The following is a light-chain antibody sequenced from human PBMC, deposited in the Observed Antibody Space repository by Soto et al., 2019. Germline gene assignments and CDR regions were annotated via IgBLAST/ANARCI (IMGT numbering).Light chain of an antibody. V-gene: IGLV2-11*01. CDR2: DVS. CDR1: SRDVGGYNS. CDR3: CSDARTYSCDVL. Sequence: QSALTQPRSVSGSPGQSVPISCTGTSRDVGGYNSVSLYQPHPDKAPKLMIFDVSKRPTGVPDRVSGSKAGNTASLTISGLQAEEEADYYCCSDARTYSCDVLFGGGTKLTVL. J-gene: IGLJ2*01.